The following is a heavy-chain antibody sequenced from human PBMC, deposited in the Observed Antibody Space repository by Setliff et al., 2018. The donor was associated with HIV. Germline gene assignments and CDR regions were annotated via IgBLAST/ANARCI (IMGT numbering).Heavy chain of an antibody. J-gene: IGHJ5*02. V-gene: IGHV1-18*01. D-gene: IGHD1-26*01. CDR2: ISAYTGHT. CDR3: ARARLQGIVTAVGPRDNCLDP. CDR1: GYSFINYG. Sequence: RASVKVSCKASGYSFINYGISWVRQAPGQGPEWMGWISAYTGHTDYAPRLLGRVTMTTDTSTSTAYTELRSLTSDDTAVYYCARARLQGIVTAVGPRDNCLDPWGQGTRVTVSS.